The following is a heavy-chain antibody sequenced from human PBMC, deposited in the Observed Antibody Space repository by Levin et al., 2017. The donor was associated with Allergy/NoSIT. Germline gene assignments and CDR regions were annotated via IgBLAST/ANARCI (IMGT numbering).Heavy chain of an antibody. CDR1: GYTFTNFA. D-gene: IGHD4/OR15-4a*01. Sequence: GESLKISCKASGYTFTNFAIHWLRQAPGQRLEWMGYMNPGSGKTGYAQKFQGRLTMTRDTSINTAYMELSSLRSEDTAVYYCAREVRAVGGWGQGTLVTVSS. J-gene: IGHJ4*02. CDR2: MNPGSGKT. CDR3: AREVRAVGG. V-gene: IGHV1-8*02.